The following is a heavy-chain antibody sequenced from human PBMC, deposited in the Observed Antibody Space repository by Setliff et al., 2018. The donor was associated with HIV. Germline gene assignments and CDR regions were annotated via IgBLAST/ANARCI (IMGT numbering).Heavy chain of an antibody. V-gene: IGHV1-69*13. D-gene: IGHD6-19*01. CDR2: IIPIFGTA. Sequence: RASVKVSCKASGGTFSSYAISWVRQAPGQGLEWMGGIIPIFGTANYAQKFQGRVTITADESTSTAYMELSSLRSEDTAVYYCARLGAGGSGWYSGWFDPWGQGALVTVSS. J-gene: IGHJ5*02. CDR1: GGTFSSYA. CDR3: ARLGAGGSGWYSGWFDP.